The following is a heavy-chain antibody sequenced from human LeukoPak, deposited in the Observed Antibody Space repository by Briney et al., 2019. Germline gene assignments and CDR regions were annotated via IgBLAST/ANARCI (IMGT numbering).Heavy chain of an antibody. CDR1: GGSISSGDKY. CDR2: IYHSGTA. CDR3: ARDLSFNYSGSLNAFDI. J-gene: IGHJ3*02. Sequence: NPSETLSLTCTVSGGSISSGDKYWSWVRQPPGKGLEWIGYIYHSGTAHYTPSLNSRVTISIDTSKNQFSLQLSSMPAADTAVYHCARDLSFNYSGSLNAFDIWGQGTMVTVSS. D-gene: IGHD1-26*01. V-gene: IGHV4-30-2*01.